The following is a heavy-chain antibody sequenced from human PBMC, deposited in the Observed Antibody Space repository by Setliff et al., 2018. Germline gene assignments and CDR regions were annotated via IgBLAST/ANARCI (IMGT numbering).Heavy chain of an antibody. J-gene: IGHJ5*02. CDR3: AGVLVLGYNWFDP. D-gene: IGHD3-10*01. CDR2: ISYGGNT. V-gene: IGHV4-39*02. Sequence: PSETLSLTCTVSGVSISANHYWGWIRQPPGKGLEWIGSISYGGNTYYNPSLNSRVTISADTSKNQFSVRLNSVTAADTAVYFCAGVLVLGYNWFDPWGQGTLVTVSS. CDR1: GVSISANHY.